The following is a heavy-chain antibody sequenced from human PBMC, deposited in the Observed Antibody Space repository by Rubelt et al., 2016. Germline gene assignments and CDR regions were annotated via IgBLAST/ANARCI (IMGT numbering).Heavy chain of an antibody. J-gene: IGHJ6*03. CDR2: INHGGRT. Sequence: QVQLQQWGAGLLKPSETLSLTCAVYGGSFSGYYWSWIRQPPGRGLEWIGEINHGGRTNYNPSLKSRVTISVDASQNQFSLKLSSVTAADTAGYYCARGHPSRRHMDVWGKGTTVTVSS. CDR1: GGSFSGYY. CDR3: ARGHPSRRHMDV. V-gene: IGHV4-34*01.